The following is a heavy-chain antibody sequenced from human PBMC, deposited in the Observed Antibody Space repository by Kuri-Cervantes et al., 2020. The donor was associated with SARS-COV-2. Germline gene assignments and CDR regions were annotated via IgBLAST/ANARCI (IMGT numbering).Heavy chain of an antibody. Sequence: GGSLRLSCAASGFTFSDYAMHWVRQAPGKGLEWVAVISDDGSRTYYVDSVKGRLLISRDNSNNTLYLQMNSLRADDTAVYFCARDRVAWKWSQNPYYFEYWGRGTLVTVSS. CDR3: ARDRVAWKWSQNPYYFEY. J-gene: IGHJ4*02. CDR2: ISDDGSRT. D-gene: IGHD2-15*01. V-gene: IGHV3-30-3*01. CDR1: GFTFSDYA.